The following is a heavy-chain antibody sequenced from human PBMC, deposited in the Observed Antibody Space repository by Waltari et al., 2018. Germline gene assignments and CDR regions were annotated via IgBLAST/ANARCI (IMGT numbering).Heavy chain of an antibody. CDR2: ISSSSSTI. Sequence: EVQLVESGGGLVQPGGSLRLSCAASGFTFSSYSMNWVRQAPGKGLEWVSYISSSSSTIYDADSVKGRFTISRDNAKNLLYLQMNSLRAEDTAVYYCARVCYYDSSGPLDYWGQGTLVTVSS. D-gene: IGHD3-22*01. V-gene: IGHV3-48*01. J-gene: IGHJ4*02. CDR1: GFTFSSYS. CDR3: ARVCYYDSSGPLDY.